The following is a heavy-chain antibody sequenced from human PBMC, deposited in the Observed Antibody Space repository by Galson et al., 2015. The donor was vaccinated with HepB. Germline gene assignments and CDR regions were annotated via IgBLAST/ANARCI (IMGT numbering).Heavy chain of an antibody. J-gene: IGHJ4*02. Sequence: SLRLSCAASGFTFSSYAMHWVRQAPGKGLEWVAVISYDGSNKYYADSVKGRFTISRDNSKNTLYLRMNSLRAEDTAVYYCARGPYYYYDSSGYYDYWGQGTLVTVSS. V-gene: IGHV3-30-3*01. CDR3: ARGPYYYYDSSGYYDY. CDR2: ISYDGSNK. CDR1: GFTFSSYA. D-gene: IGHD3-22*01.